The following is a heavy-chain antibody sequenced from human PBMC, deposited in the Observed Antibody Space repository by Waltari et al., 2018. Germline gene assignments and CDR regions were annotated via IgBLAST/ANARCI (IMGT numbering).Heavy chain of an antibody. CDR3: VRDIARDDSSCDV. Sequence: EEQLVESGGGSVQPGGSLKLACAASGLTISRNYMNWVRQAPGKGLEWVAVMYVGGATQYADSVKDRFIISRDNSKNTLYLQMHSLKVDDTAVYYCVRDIARDDSSCDVWGQGTTVIVSS. CDR1: GLTISRNY. V-gene: IGHV3-66*01. CDR2: MYVGGAT. J-gene: IGHJ6*02. D-gene: IGHD6-13*01.